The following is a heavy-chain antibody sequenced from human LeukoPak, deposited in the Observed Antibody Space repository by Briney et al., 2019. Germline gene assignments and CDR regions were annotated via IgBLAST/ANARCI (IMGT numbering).Heavy chain of an antibody. D-gene: IGHD6-13*01. V-gene: IGHV3-48*03. CDR1: GFTFSSYE. CDR3: ARSFRVAAAGQQGNY. J-gene: IGHJ4*02. Sequence: GGSLRLSCAASGFTFSSYEMNWVRQAPGKGLEWVSYISSSGSTIYYADSVKGRFTISRDNAKNSLYLQMNSLRAEDTAVYYCARSFRVAAAGQQGNYWGQGTLVTVSS. CDR2: ISSSGSTI.